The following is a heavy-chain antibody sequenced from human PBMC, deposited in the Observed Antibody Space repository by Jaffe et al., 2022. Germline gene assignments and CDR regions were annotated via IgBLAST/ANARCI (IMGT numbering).Heavy chain of an antibody. CDR2: ISSSSSYI. Sequence: EVQLVESGGGLVKPGGSLRLSCAASGFTFSSYSMNWVRQAPGKGLEWVSSISSSSSYIYYADSVKGRFTISRDNAKNSLYLQMNSLRAEDTAVYYCARLGYCSSTSCPREGNDAFDIWGQGTMVTVSS. CDR1: GFTFSSYS. D-gene: IGHD2-2*01. V-gene: IGHV3-21*01. CDR3: ARLGYCSSTSCPREGNDAFDI. J-gene: IGHJ3*02.